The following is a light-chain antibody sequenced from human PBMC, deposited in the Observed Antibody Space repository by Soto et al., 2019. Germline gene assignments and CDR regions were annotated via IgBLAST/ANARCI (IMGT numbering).Light chain of an antibody. CDR1: QNLGTLY. V-gene: IGKV3-20*01. CDR3: QQYAGSPRT. Sequence: EIVLTQSPGTLSLSPGERGTLSCRASQNLGTLYLAWFQQKSGQAPGLLIYSASRRATGIPDRFTGSGSGTDFTLTINRVEPEDFAVYFCQQYAGSPRTFGQGTKVDI. J-gene: IGKJ1*01. CDR2: SAS.